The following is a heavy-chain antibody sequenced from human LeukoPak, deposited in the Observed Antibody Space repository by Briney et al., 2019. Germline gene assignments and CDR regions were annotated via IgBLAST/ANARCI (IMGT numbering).Heavy chain of an antibody. J-gene: IGHJ3*02. V-gene: IGHV3-23*01. CDR2: ISGSGGST. CDR3: ASSGITIFGVVFI. D-gene: IGHD3-3*01. CDR1: GFTFSSYA. Sequence: QAGGSLRLSCAASGFTFSSYAMSWVRQAPGKGLEWVSAISGSGGSTYYADSVKGRFTISRDNAKNSLYLQMNSLRAEDTAVYYCASSGITIFGVVFIWGQGTMVTVSS.